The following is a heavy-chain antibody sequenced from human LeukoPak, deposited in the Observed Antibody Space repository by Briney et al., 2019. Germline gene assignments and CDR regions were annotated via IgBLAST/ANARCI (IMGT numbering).Heavy chain of an antibody. D-gene: IGHD3-10*01. CDR3: AKGRIIMVRGVIVY. Sequence: GGSLRLSCAASGFTFSSCAMSWVRQAPGKGLEWVSAISGSGGSTYYADSVKGRFTISRDNSKNTLYLQMNSLRAEDTAVYYCAKGRIIMVRGVIVYWGQGTLVTVSS. V-gene: IGHV3-23*01. CDR1: GFTFSSCA. J-gene: IGHJ4*02. CDR2: ISGSGGST.